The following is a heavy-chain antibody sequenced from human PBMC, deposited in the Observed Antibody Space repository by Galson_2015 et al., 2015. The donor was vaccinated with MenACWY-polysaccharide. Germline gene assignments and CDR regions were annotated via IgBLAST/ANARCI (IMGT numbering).Heavy chain of an antibody. J-gene: IGHJ4*02. CDR1: GFSLSISRMS. Sequence: PALVKPTQTLTLTCTFSGFSLSISRMSVSWIRQPPGKALEWLALIAWDDDKYYSTSLKTRLTISKDTSKNQVVLTMTNMDPVDTATYYCARSWGEPPGDFDYWGQGTLVTVSS. CDR2: IAWDDDK. CDR3: ARSWGEPPGDFDY. V-gene: IGHV2-70*01. D-gene: IGHD3-16*01.